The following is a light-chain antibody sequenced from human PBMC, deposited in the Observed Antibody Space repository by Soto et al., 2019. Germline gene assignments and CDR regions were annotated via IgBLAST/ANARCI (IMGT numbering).Light chain of an antibody. CDR3: QQANSFPFT. CDR1: QDISIF. Sequence: DFPMTQSPSSLSASVGDRVTITCRASQDISIFLAWYQKKPGQAPKLLIYAASSLQSGVPSRFSGSGSGTDFTLTISSLQPEDFATYYCQQANSFPFTFGPGTKVDIK. CDR2: AAS. J-gene: IGKJ3*01. V-gene: IGKV1-12*01.